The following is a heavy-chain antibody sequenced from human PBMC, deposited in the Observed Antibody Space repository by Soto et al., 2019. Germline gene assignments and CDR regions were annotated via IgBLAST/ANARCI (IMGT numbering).Heavy chain of an antibody. D-gene: IGHD3-10*01. J-gene: IGHJ3*02. CDR2: IIPIFGTA. CDR3: ARKKLITRGRGVSKRPNAFES. Sequence: SVKVCCKASGGTFSSYAISWVRQAPGQGLEWMGGIIPIFGTANYAQKFQGRVTITADESTSTAYMELSSLRSEDTAVYYCARKKLITRGRGVSKRPNAFESWGQGTLVTVSS. CDR1: GGTFSSYA. V-gene: IGHV1-69*13.